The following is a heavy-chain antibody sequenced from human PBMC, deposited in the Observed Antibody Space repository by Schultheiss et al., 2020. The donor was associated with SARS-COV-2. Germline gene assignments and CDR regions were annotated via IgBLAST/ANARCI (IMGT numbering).Heavy chain of an antibody. J-gene: IGHJ4*02. CDR1: GFTFSSYA. D-gene: IGHD1-26*01. CDR3: AKDSFSGSYYFDS. CDR2: ISFDGSNN. V-gene: IGHV3-30*18. Sequence: GGSLRLSCAASGFTFSSYAMHWVRQAPGKGLEWVAVISFDGSNNYSADSVKGRFSISRDNSKNALYLQMNSLRAEDTALYYCAKDSFSGSYYFDSWGQGTLVTVSS.